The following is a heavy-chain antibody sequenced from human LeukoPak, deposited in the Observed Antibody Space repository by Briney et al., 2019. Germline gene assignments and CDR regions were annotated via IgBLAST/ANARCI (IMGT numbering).Heavy chain of an antibody. Sequence: SVKVSCKASGGTFTSYAISGVRQAPGQGLERMGRIIPIFGIANYAQKFQGRVTITADKSTSTAYMELSSLRSEDTAVYYCARGGRYYYDSSGYYDYWGQGTLVTVSS. CDR2: IIPIFGIA. CDR1: GGTFTSYA. CDR3: ARGGRYYYDSSGYYDY. D-gene: IGHD3-22*01. V-gene: IGHV1-69*04. J-gene: IGHJ4*02.